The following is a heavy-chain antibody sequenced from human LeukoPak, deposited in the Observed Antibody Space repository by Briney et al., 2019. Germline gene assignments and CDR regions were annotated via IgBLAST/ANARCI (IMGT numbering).Heavy chain of an antibody. CDR1: GFTFDTHA. J-gene: IGHJ4*02. CDR2: MKCHGHNV. Sequence: SGGSLRLSCAASGFTFDTHAMSCVRPAPGKGLEWISTMKCHGHNVYYADSVKGRFTVSSDNCKNTLNLHMDSLCAEDTAISVCAKFRRMIVASYFFDYWSQEALVTVSS. V-gene: IGHV3-23*01. D-gene: IGHD3-22*01. CDR3: AKFRRMIVASYFFDY.